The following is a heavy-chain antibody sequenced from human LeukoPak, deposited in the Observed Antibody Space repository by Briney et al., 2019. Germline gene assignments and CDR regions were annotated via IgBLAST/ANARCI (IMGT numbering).Heavy chain of an antibody. Sequence: SESLSLTCAVSGYSISSGYYWGWIRQPPGKGLERIVSIYHSGSTYYNPSLKSRFTISVDTPKNQFSLKLSSVTAADTAVYYCARHSGSSWYPSYYYMDVWGKGTTVTVSS. V-gene: IGHV4-38-2*01. D-gene: IGHD6-13*01. CDR1: GYSISSGYY. CDR2: IYHSGST. CDR3: ARHSGSSWYPSYYYMDV. J-gene: IGHJ6*03.